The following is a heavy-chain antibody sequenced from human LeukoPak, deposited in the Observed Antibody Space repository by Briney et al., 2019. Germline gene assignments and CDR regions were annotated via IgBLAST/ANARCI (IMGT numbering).Heavy chain of an antibody. Sequence: SETLSLTCGVYGGSFSGYYWSWIRQPPGKGLEWIGEINHSGSTNYNPSLKSRVTISVDTSKNQFSLKLSSVTAADTAVYYCASNLGQVVPAAIGWWFDPWGQGTLVTVSS. D-gene: IGHD2-2*02. V-gene: IGHV4-34*01. CDR3: ASNLGQVVPAAIGWWFDP. J-gene: IGHJ5*02. CDR1: GGSFSGYY. CDR2: INHSGST.